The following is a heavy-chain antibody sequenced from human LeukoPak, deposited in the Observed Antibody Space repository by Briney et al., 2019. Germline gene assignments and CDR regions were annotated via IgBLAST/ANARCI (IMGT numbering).Heavy chain of an antibody. CDR1: GYSISSGYY. Sequence: PSETLSLTCTVSGYSISSGYYWGWIRQPPGKGLEWIGYIYYSGSTNYNPSLKSRVTISVDRSKNQFSLKLNSVTAADTAVYYCARRPPAMYYFNYWGQGTLVTVSS. D-gene: IGHD2-2*01. V-gene: IGHV4-61*05. CDR3: ARRPPAMYYFNY. CDR2: IYYSGST. J-gene: IGHJ4*02.